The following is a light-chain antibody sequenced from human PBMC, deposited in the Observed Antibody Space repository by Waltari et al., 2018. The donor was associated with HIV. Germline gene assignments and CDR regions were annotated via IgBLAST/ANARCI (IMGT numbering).Light chain of an antibody. CDR1: NSNLGSSS. Sequence: QPVLTQLPSMSGTPGQTVTISCSGRNSNLGSSSIYLYQHLPGTIPRLLIYSNNERPSGVPDRFSGSKSGTSASLTISGLRSEDEADYYCSTWDESQSFQVFGGGTKVTVL. V-gene: IGLV1-47*01. J-gene: IGLJ3*02. CDR2: SNN. CDR3: STWDESQSFQV.